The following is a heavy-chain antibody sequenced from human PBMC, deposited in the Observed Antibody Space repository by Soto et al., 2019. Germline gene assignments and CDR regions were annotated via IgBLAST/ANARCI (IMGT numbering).Heavy chain of an antibody. V-gene: IGHV4-59*01. CDR2: ISYSGST. J-gene: IGHJ4*02. CDR3: ARGTSWQRPFDY. D-gene: IGHD6-25*01. CDR1: SDSISSYY. Sequence: PSETLSLTCTVSSDSISSYYWSWIRQPPGKRLEWIGYISYSGSTDYNPSLKSRVTISGDTSKNQFSLKVSSVTAADTAVYYCARGTSWQRPFDYWGQGTLVTVS.